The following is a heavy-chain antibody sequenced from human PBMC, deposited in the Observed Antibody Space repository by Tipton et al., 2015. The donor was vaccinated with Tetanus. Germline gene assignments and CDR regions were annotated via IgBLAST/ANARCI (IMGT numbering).Heavy chain of an antibody. D-gene: IGHD6-13*01. CDR2: INHSGST. Sequence: TLSLTCAVYGGSFSGYYWSWIRQPPGKGLEWIGEINHSGSTNYNPSLKSRVTISVDTSKNQFSLKLSSVAAADTAVYYCARESPGYSIRPYNWFDPWGQGTLVTVSS. CDR3: ARESPGYSIRPYNWFDP. J-gene: IGHJ5*02. CDR1: GGSFSGYY. V-gene: IGHV4-34*01.